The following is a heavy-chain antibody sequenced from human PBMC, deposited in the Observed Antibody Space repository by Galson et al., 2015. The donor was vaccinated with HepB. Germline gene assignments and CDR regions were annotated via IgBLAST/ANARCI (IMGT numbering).Heavy chain of an antibody. CDR2: IYWDDDK. V-gene: IGHV2-5*02. Sequence: PALVKPTQTLTLTCTFSGFSPNTRGVAVGWIRQPPGKALEWLSLIYWDDDKRYSPSLKNRLTITKDTYKNQVVLTMTNIDPVDTATYCCAHIHWAGTYSETPDHWGQGTLVTVSS. CDR1: GFSPNTRGVA. D-gene: IGHD1-26*01. CDR3: AHIHWAGTYSETPDH. J-gene: IGHJ4*02.